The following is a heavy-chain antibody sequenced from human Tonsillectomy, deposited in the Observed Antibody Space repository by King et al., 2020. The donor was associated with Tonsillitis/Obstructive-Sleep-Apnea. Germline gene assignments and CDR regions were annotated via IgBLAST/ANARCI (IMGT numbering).Heavy chain of an antibody. CDR3: ASDRGVSVKGFDP. CDR1: GFTFSSYA. Sequence: VQLVESGGGLVQPGGSLRLSCAASGFTFSSYAMHWVRQAPGKGLEYVSAIRSKGGSPYYANSVKGRLTISRDNSKNTLYLQMGSLRAEDMGVNYCASDRGVSVKGFDPCGQGTLVPVSS. D-gene: IGHD3-10*01. V-gene: IGHV3-64*01. CDR2: IRSKGGSP. J-gene: IGHJ5*02.